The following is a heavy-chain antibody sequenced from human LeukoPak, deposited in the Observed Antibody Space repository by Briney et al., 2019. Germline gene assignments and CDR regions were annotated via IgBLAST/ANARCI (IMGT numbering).Heavy chain of an antibody. Sequence: GGSLRLSCAASGFSFSSFAMTWVRQAPGKGLEWVSTSRSNGAAAYNADSVKGRFTISRDNSKNTVYLQMNSLRVEDTAIYYCARGQEFDDGVFDSWGQGTLVTVSS. CDR2: SRSNGAAA. V-gene: IGHV3-23*01. D-gene: IGHD1-1*01. J-gene: IGHJ4*02. CDR3: ARGQEFDDGVFDS. CDR1: GFSFSSFA.